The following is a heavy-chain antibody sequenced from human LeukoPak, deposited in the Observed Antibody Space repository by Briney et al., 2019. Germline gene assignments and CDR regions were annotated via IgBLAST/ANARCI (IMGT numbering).Heavy chain of an antibody. CDR2: ISSSSIAI. V-gene: IGHV3-48*01. CDR1: GFTFSPYS. J-gene: IGHJ4*01. Sequence: GGSLRLSCAASGFTFSPYSMNWVRQAPGKGLEWVSYISSSSIAIHYADSVRGRFTISRDNAKNSLYLQMNSLRAEDTAVYYCARSDNGVCDYWGQGTLVTVSS. CDR3: ARSDNGVCDY. D-gene: IGHD2-8*01.